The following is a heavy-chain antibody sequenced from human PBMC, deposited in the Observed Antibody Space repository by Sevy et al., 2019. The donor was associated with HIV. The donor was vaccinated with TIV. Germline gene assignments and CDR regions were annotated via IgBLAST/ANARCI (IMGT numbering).Heavy chain of an antibody. CDR1: GASITSLY. CDR3: AGENAWGRGYS. Sequence: SETLSLTCTVSGASITSLYWNWIRQPPGKGLEWIASIYYNGHNNYNPALKNRVALSLDTSKNQFSLRLSSVTAADTAMYYCAGENAWGRGYSWGQGTLVTVSS. V-gene: IGHV4-59*08. CDR2: IYYNGHN. D-gene: IGHD1-26*01. J-gene: IGHJ4*02.